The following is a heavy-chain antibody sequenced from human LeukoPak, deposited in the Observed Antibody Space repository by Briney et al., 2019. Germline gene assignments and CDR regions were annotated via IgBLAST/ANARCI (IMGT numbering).Heavy chain of an antibody. D-gene: IGHD2-21*01. J-gene: IGHJ3*01. CDR1: GFTFSRYG. CDR2: IRYDGSSK. Sequence: QTGGSLRLSCAASGFTFSRYGMHWVRQAPGEGLEWVTFIRYDGSSKDYADSVKGRFTISRDNSRNTLYLQMSSLRPEDTALYYCSRRAIEYCGGGCYSGAFDVWGQGTMVTVSS. CDR3: SRRAIEYCGGGCYSGAFDV. V-gene: IGHV3-30*02.